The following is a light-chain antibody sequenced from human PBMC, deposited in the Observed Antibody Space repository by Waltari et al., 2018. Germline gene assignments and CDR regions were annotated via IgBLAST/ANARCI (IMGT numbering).Light chain of an antibody. J-gene: IGKJ1*01. CDR3: QQYYSPPWT. V-gene: IGKV4-1*01. CDR2: WAS. CDR1: QSVLYSSNNKNY. Sequence: DIVMTQSPDSLAVSLGERATINRKSSQSVLYSSNNKNYLVWYQQKPGQPPKRIIYWASTRESGVPDRFSGSGSGTDFTLTISSLQAEDVAVYYCQQYYSPPWTFGQGTKVEIK.